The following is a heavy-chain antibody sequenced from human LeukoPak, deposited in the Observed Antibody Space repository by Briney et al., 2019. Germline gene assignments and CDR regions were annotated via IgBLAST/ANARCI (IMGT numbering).Heavy chain of an antibody. V-gene: IGHV1-69*13. Sequence: SVKVSCKPSGCTFGSYAISWVRQAPGQGLEWVGGIIPLFGAPLYAQKFQGRVTITADERTSTVYMDLSSLRSDDTAEYYCARDEEKAAGSLWGQGTPVIVSS. D-gene: IGHD6-13*01. CDR1: GCTFGSYA. CDR2: IIPLFGAP. J-gene: IGHJ4*02. CDR3: ARDEEKAAGSL.